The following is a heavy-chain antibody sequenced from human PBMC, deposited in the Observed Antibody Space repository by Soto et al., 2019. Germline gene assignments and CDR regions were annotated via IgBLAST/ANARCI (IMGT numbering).Heavy chain of an antibody. CDR3: AADLRLGELAYYGLDV. D-gene: IGHD3-16*01. J-gene: IGHJ6*02. V-gene: IGHV1-69*06. CDR2: IIPIFGTP. CDR1: GGTFSSYG. Sequence: QVQLVQSGAEVKKPGSSVMVSCKASGGTFSSYGINWVRQAPGQGLEWMGGIIPIFGTPNYAQKFQGRVTITADKSTSTAYMELYSLRSEDTAVYYCAADLRLGELAYYGLDVWGQGTTLTVS.